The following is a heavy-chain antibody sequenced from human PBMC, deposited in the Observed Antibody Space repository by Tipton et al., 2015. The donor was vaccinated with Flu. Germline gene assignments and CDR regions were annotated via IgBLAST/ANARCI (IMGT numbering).Heavy chain of an antibody. D-gene: IGHD5-12*01. CDR2: IYDSGIT. CDR3: ARGATRRPFSGYDYTGY. V-gene: IGHV4-31*02. J-gene: IGHJ4*02. CDR1: VGSVSSYY. Sequence: LRLSCTISVGSVSSYYWSWIRQHPGKGLEWIGYIYDSGITYYNPSLSSRVVISIDTSKNQFYLRLSSVTAADTAVYYCARGATRRPFSGYDYTGYWGQGTLVTVSS.